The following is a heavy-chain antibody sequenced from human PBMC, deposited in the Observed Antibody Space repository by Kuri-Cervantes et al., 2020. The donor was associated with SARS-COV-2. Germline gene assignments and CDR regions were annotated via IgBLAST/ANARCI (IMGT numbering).Heavy chain of an antibody. V-gene: IGHV4-39*01. J-gene: IGHJ6*03. Sequence: GSLRLSCTVSGCSISSSSYYWGCIRQPPGKGLEWIGSMYHSGNTYYNPSLKSRLTTSVDTSKNQFSLRLSSATAADTAVYFWAGCYYDDSSGFVANYYYMDVWGKGTTVTVSS. D-gene: IGHD3-22*01. CDR3: AGCYYDDSSGFVANYYYMDV. CDR1: GCSISSSSYY. CDR2: MYHSGNT.